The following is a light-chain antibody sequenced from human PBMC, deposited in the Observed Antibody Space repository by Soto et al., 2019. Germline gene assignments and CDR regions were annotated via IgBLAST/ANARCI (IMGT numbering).Light chain of an antibody. CDR2: LNSDGSH. V-gene: IGLV4-69*01. CDR1: SGHSSYA. J-gene: IGLJ2*01. Sequence: QLVLTQSPSASASLGASVKLTCTLSSGHSSYAIAWHQQQPEKGPRYLMKLNSDGSHSKGDGIPDRFSGSSSGAERYLTIACLQSEDEADYYCQTWGTGIRVFGGGTKQTVL. CDR3: QTWGTGIRV.